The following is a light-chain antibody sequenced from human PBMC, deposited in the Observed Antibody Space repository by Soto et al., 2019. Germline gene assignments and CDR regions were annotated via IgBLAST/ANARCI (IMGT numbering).Light chain of an antibody. V-gene: IGLV2-23*01. CDR2: EGS. CDR3: CSYAGSATLYV. Sequence: QSVLTQPASVSGSPGQSITISCTGTSSDVGSYNLVSWYQQHPGKAPKLMIYEGSKRPSGVSSRLSGSKSGNTASLTISGLQAEDEADYHCCSYAGSATLYVFGTGTKVTVL. J-gene: IGLJ1*01. CDR1: SSDVGSYNL.